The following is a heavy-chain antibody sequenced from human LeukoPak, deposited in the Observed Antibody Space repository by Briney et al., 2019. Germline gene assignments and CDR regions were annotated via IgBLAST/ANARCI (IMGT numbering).Heavy chain of an antibody. CDR1: GGSFSGYY. CDR3: ARINGLKPSTAARFRGWLDY. V-gene: IGHV4-34*01. D-gene: IGHD6-6*01. Sequence: SETLSLTCAVYGGSFSGYYWSWIRQPPGKGLEWIGEINHSGSTNYNPSLKSRVTISVDTSKNQFSLKLSSVTAADTAVYYCARINGLKPSTAARFRGWLDYWGQGTLVTVSS. J-gene: IGHJ4*02. CDR2: INHSGST.